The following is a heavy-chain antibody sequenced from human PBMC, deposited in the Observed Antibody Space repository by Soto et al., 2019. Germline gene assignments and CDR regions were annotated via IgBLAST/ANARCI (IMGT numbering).Heavy chain of an antibody. Sequence: GASVKVSCKTSGYTFTSYGIGWARQAPGQGLEWMGWINTYNVNTNYAQNLQGRVTLTTDTSTSTAYMELRSLRSNDTAIYYCAMVDVYVTPSPQDVWGQGTTVTVSS. V-gene: IGHV1-18*01. J-gene: IGHJ6*02. CDR3: AMVDVYVTPSPQDV. D-gene: IGHD3-16*01. CDR2: INTYNVNT. CDR1: GYTFTSYG.